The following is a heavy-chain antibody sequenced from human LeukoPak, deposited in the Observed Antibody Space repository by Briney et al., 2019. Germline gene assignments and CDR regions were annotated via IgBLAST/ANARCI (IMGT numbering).Heavy chain of an antibody. V-gene: IGHV3-48*03. CDR1: GFTFSSYE. J-gene: IGHJ4*02. Sequence: GGSLRLSCAASGFTFSSYEMNWVRQAPGKGLEWVSYISSSGNTIYYADSVKGRFTISRDNAKNSLHLQMNSLRAEDTAVYYCARTYGYFLDYWGQGTLVTVSS. D-gene: IGHD2-15*01. CDR3: ARTYGYFLDY. CDR2: ISSSGNTI.